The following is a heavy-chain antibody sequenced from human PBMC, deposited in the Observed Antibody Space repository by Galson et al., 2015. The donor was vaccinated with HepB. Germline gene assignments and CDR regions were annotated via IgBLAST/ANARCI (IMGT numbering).Heavy chain of an antibody. CDR3: ARWGREGYYYDSSGYYFFDY. V-gene: IGHV5-51*03. CDR2: IYPGDSDT. J-gene: IGHJ4*02. D-gene: IGHD3-22*01. CDR1: GYSFTSYW. Sequence: SGAEVKKPGESLKISCKGSGYSFTSYWIGWVRQMPGKGLEWMGIIYPGDSDTRYSPSFQGQVTISADKSISTAYLQWSSLKASDTAMYYCARWGREGYYYDSSGYYFFDYWGQGTLVTVSS.